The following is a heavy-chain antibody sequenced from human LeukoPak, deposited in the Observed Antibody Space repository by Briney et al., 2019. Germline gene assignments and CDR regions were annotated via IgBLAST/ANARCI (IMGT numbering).Heavy chain of an antibody. D-gene: IGHD4/OR15-4a*01. CDR3: ATDIEGLYYFDY. J-gene: IGHJ4*01. CDR2: FDPEDGET. V-gene: IGHV1-24*01. CDR1: GYTLTELS. Sequence: GASVKVSCKVSGYTLTELSMHWVRQAPGKGLEWMGGFDPEDGETIYAQKFQGRVTMTEDTSTDTAYMELSSLRSEDTAVYYCATDIEGLYYFDYWGQGTLVTVSS.